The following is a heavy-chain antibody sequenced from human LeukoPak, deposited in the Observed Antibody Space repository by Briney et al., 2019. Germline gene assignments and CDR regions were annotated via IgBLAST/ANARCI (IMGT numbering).Heavy chain of an antibody. CDR1: GYSISSGYY. V-gene: IGHV4-38-2*02. J-gene: IGHJ4*02. Sequence: SETLSLTCIVSGYSISSGYYWGWIRQPPGKGLEWIGSIYHSGSTNYNPSLKGRVTISVDTSKNQFSLKLSSVTAADTAVYYCARGGIVGAYGDYWGQGTLVTVSS. CDR3: ARGGIVGAYGDY. CDR2: IYHSGST. D-gene: IGHD1-26*01.